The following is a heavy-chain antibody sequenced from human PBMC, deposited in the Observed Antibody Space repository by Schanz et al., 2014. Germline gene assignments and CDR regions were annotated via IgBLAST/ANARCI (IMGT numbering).Heavy chain of an antibody. J-gene: IGHJ3*02. CDR3: AKCIGWYGRCAFDI. CDR2: IYSGGSI. D-gene: IGHD6-19*01. V-gene: IGHV3-66*01. Sequence: VPLVQSGGGLVQPGGSLRLSCAASGFTVSTNYMNWVRQAPGKGLEWVSVIYSGGSIYYTDSVKGRFTISRDNSKNTLYLQMNSLIAEDTAVYYCAKCIGWYGRCAFDIWGQGTMVTVSS. CDR1: GFTVSTNY.